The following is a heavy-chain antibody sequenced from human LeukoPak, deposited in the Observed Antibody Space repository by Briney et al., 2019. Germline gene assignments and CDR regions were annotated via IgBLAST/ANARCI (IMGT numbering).Heavy chain of an antibody. CDR2: ISGSGGST. V-gene: IGHV3-23*01. D-gene: IGHD3-10*01. CDR1: GFTFSSYA. J-gene: IGHJ4*02. CDR3: AKRPYGSGSYQVYFDY. Sequence: GGSLRLSCAASGFTFSSYAMSWVRQAPGKGLEWVSAISGSGGSTYYADSVKGRFTISRDNSKNTLYLQMNSLRAEDTAVYYCAKRPYGSGSYQVYFDYWGQGTLDTVSS.